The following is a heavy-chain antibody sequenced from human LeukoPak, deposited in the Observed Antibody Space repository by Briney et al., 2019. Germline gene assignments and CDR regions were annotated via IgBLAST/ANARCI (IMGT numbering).Heavy chain of an antibody. D-gene: IGHD6-19*01. J-gene: IGHJ4*02. CDR1: GASISSSDYW. V-gene: IGHV4-4*02. CDR3: ASLGGWYADY. Sequence: SGTLSLTCAISGASISSSDYWWSWVRQPPGKGLEWIGEVYHRGNTNYNPSLMGRVNISLDKSKNQFSLWLSSVTAADTAVYYCASLGGWYADYWGQGTLVTVSS. CDR2: VYHRGNT.